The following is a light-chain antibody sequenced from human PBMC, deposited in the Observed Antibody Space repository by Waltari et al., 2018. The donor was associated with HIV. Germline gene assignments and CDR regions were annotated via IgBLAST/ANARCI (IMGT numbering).Light chain of an antibody. CDR3: SSYARSSTRV. CDR2: EVS. V-gene: IGLV2-14*01. J-gene: IGLJ1*01. Sequence: QSVMTPAASASGPPGQSITISSTGTSSDVGGNNYVSWYQQHPGNAHKLMIYEVSRRPAGVSNRFSVSMSGNTASLTISGLQAEDEADYYCSSYARSSTRVFGTGTTVTVL. CDR1: SSDVGGNNY.